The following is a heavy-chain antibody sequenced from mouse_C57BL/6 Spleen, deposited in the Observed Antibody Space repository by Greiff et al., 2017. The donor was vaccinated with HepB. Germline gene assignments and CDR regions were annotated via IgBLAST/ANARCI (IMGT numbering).Heavy chain of an antibody. CDR3: ARDMSDYDYYFDY. CDR2: IDPNSGGT. CDR1: GYTFTSYW. Sequence: QVHVKQPGAELVKPGASVKLSCKASGYTFTSYWMHWVKQRPGRGLEWIGRIDPNSGGTKYNEKFKSKATLTVDKPSSTAYMQLSSLTSEDSAVYYCARDMSDYDYYFDYWGQGTTLTVSS. J-gene: IGHJ2*01. V-gene: IGHV1-72*01. D-gene: IGHD2-4*01.